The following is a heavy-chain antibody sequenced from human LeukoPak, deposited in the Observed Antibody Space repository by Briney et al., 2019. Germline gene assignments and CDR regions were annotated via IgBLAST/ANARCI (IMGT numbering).Heavy chain of an antibody. CDR2: ISSSSSYI. J-gene: IGHJ6*02. CDR1: GFTFSSYS. CDR3: ARPIVVVPAARGSSYYYYYGMDV. D-gene: IGHD2-2*01. V-gene: IGHV3-21*01. Sequence: GGSLRLSCAASGFTFSSYSMNWVRQAPGKGLEWVSSISSSSSYIYYADSVKGRFTISRDNAKNSLYLQMNSLRAEDTAVYYCARPIVVVPAARGSSYYYYYGMDVWGQGTTVTVSS.